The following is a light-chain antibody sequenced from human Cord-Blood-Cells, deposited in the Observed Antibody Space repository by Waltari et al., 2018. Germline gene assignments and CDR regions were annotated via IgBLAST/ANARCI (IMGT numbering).Light chain of an antibody. J-gene: IGKJ1*01. CDR2: DAS. CDR1: QDISNY. CDR3: QQYDNVLWT. V-gene: IGKV1-33*01. Sequence: DIQMTQSPSSLSASVGYRVTITCQASQDISNYLNQYHQKPGKAPKLLIYDASNLETGVPARFSGSGSGTDFNFTISSLQPEDIATYYCQQYDNVLWTFGQGTKVEIK.